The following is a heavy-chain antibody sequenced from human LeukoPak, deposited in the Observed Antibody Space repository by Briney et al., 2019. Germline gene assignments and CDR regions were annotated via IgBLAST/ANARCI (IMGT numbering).Heavy chain of an antibody. CDR3: ARVAVAGRRGNWFDP. D-gene: IGHD6-6*01. Sequence: SETLSLTCTVSGGSISSSSYYWGWIRQPPGKGLEWIGSIYYSGSTYYNPSLKSRVTISLDTSKNQFSLKLSSVTAADTAVYYCARVAVAGRRGNWFDPWGQGTLVTVSS. V-gene: IGHV4-39*07. CDR1: GGSISSSSYY. J-gene: IGHJ5*02. CDR2: IYYSGST.